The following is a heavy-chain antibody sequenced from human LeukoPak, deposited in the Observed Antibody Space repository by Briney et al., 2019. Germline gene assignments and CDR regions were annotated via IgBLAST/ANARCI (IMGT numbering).Heavy chain of an antibody. CDR3: ARGRRVATIFGVVVGQPLNH. J-gene: IGHJ5*02. Sequence: GGSLRLSCAASGFTSSNTWMHWVRQAPGKGLVWVSRIHSDGISTTYADSVKGRFTISRDNAKNSLYLQMNSLRAEDTAVYYCARGRRVATIFGVVVGQPLNHWGQGTLVTVSS. D-gene: IGHD3-3*01. CDR1: GFTSSNTW. CDR2: IHSDGIST. V-gene: IGHV3-74*03.